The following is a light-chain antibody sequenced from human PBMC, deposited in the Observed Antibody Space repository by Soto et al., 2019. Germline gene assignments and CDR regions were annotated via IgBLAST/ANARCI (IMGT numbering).Light chain of an antibody. CDR3: QQYGSSGT. Sequence: EIVLTQSPATLSVSPGERVTLSCRASQSVDISLAWYQQKPGQAPRLLIYGATTRATDMPGRFSGRGSATDFTLTISRLEPEDFAVYYCQQYGSSGTFGQGTKVDIK. CDR1: QSVDIS. CDR2: GAT. J-gene: IGKJ1*01. V-gene: IGKV3-20*01.